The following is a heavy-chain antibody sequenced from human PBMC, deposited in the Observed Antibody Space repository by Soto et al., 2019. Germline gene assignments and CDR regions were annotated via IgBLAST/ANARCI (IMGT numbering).Heavy chain of an antibody. CDR1: GGTFCSYA. CDR2: IIPIFGTA. CDR3: ARDLGNAGTNWFDP. J-gene: IGHJ5*02. V-gene: IGHV1-69*05. Sequence: ASVKVSCKASGGTFCSYAISWVRQAPGQGLEWMGGIIPIFGTANYAQKFQGRVTMTRDTSTSTVYMELSSLRSEDTAVYYCARDLGNAGTNWFDPWGQGTLVTVS.